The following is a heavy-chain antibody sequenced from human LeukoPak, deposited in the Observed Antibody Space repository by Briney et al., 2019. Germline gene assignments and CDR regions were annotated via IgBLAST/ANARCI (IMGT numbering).Heavy chain of an antibody. J-gene: IGHJ4*02. CDR2: VSSTGSYI. V-gene: IGHV3-21*01. CDR1: GFTFSSYS. CDR3: ARDPSDSSGYYALGGDY. D-gene: IGHD3-22*01. Sequence: GGSLRLSCAASGFTFSSYSMTWVRQAPGKGLEWVSSVSSTGSYIYYADSVKGRFTISRDNAKNSLYLQMNSLRAEDTAVYYCARDPSDSSGYYALGGDYWGQGTLVTVSS.